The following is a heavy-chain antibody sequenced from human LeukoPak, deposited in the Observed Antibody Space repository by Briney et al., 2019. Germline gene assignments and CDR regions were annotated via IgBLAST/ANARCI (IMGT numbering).Heavy chain of an antibody. V-gene: IGHV3-21*01. D-gene: IGHD1-26*01. CDR2: ISSSSNYI. J-gene: IGHJ3*02. Sequence: PGGSLRLSCAASGFTFSTYNMNWVRQAPGKGLEWVSSISSSSNYIYNADSVKGRFTISRDNAKNSLYLQMNSLRAEDTDVYYCARDVGASAPDAFDIWGQGTMVIVSS. CDR3: ARDVGASAPDAFDI. CDR1: GFTFSTYN.